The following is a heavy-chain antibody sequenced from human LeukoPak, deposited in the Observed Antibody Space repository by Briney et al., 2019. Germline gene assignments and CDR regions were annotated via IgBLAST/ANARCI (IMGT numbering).Heavy chain of an antibody. J-gene: IGHJ3*02. CDR2: IYFSGST. D-gene: IGHD2-2*01. V-gene: IGHV4-59*01. CDR3: ARAEAMPGFDGFDI. CDR1: GGSINGYY. Sequence: PSETLSLTCTVSGGSINGYYWSWIRQPPGKGLEWIGYIYFSGSTNYNPSLKSRVTISLDTSKNQFSLKLSSVTAADTAVYYCARAEAMPGFDGFDIWGQGTMVTVSA.